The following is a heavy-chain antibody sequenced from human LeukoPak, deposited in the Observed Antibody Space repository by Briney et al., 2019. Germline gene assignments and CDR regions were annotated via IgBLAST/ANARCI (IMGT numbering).Heavy chain of an antibody. CDR2: MNPNSGNT. Sequence: ASVKVSCKASGYTFTSYDINWVRQATGQGLEWMGWMNPNSGNTGYAQKFQGRVTITADKSTSTAYMALSSLRSEDTAVYYCASGLWFGELVSDYYYYGMDVWGQGTTVTVSS. D-gene: IGHD3-10*01. J-gene: IGHJ6*02. CDR3: ASGLWFGELVSDYYYYGMDV. CDR1: GYTFTSYD. V-gene: IGHV1-8*01.